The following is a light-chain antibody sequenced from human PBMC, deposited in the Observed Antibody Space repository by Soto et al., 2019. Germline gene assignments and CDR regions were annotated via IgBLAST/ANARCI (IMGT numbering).Light chain of an antibody. V-gene: IGKV1-16*02. J-gene: IGKJ2*01. Sequence: DIPMTQSPSSLSASVGDRVTITCRASQDISSYLAWFQQKPGKALKCLIYAASSLQSGVPSKFSGSGSGTDFTLTISSLQPEDFATYYCQQYSSFPYTFGQGTNLEIK. CDR3: QQYSSFPYT. CDR2: AAS. CDR1: QDISSY.